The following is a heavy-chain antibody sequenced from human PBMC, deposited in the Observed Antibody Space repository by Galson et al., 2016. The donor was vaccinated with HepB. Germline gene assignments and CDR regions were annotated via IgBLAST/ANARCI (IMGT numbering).Heavy chain of an antibody. CDR1: GFTFKKYG. J-gene: IGHJ6*04. Sequence: SLRLSCAASGFTFKKYGFNWVRLTPGKGLEWLSYIESYSKIIRYTDSVRGRFTVSRDNAKNSVYLQLSGLRVEDTAIYYCARSSSGGHRGYDPRFYFHHGMDVWGKGTTITVSS. CDR2: IESYSKII. CDR3: ARSSSGGHRGYDPRFYFHHGMDV. D-gene: IGHD5-12*01. V-gene: IGHV3-48*04.